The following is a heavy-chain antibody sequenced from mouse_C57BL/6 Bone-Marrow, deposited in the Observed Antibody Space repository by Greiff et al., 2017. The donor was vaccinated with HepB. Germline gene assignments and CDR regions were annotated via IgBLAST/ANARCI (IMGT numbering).Heavy chain of an antibody. CDR2: INSDGGST. V-gene: IGHV5-2*01. CDR1: EYEFPSHD. Sequence: EVKLVESGGGLVQPGESLKLSCESNEYEFPSHDMSWVRKTPEKRLELVAAINSDGGSTYYPDTMERRFIISRDNTKKTLHLQMSSLRSEDTAVYYCARLGYYGSSTDYYAMDYWCQGTSVTVSS. D-gene: IGHD1-1*01. J-gene: IGHJ4*01. CDR3: ARLGYYGSSTDYYAMDY.